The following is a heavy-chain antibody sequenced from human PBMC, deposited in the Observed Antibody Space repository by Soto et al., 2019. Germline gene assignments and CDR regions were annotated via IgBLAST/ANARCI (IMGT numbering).Heavy chain of an antibody. CDR3: AKGPGAQTQWLFRRTAADGDYFDY. J-gene: IGHJ4*02. CDR2: ISGAGGTT. CDR1: EFTFGMFA. V-gene: IGHV3-23*01. D-gene: IGHD6-19*01. Sequence: TGGSLRLSXVASEFTFGMFAMSWVRQAPGKGLEWVSVISGAGGTTDYADSVKGRFTISRDNSENTLYLQMNSLRAEDAAIYYCAKGPGAQTQWLFRRTAADGDYFDYWGQGTLVTVSS.